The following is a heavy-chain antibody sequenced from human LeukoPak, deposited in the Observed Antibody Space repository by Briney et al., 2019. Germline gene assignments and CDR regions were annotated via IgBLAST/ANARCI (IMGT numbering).Heavy chain of an antibody. V-gene: IGHV3-7*01. J-gene: IGHJ4*02. D-gene: IGHD3-16*01. CDR3: AREGNDYYYDQ. Sequence: PGGSLRLSCAASGFTFSSYWMSWVRQAPGKGLEGVANIKQDGSEKYYVDSVKGRFTISRDNAKNSLYLQVASLRGDDTATYYCAREGNDYYYDQWGQGTLVTVSP. CDR1: GFTFSSYW. CDR2: IKQDGSEK.